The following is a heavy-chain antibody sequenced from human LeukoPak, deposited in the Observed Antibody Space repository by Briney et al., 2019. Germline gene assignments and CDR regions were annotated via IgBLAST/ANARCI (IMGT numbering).Heavy chain of an antibody. CDR3: ARAAADYDSWSGFHMDV. V-gene: IGHV1-2*02. CDR2: INPNSGGT. Sequence: SVKVSCKASGYTFTGYYMHWVRQAPGQGLEWMGWINPNSGGTDYAQKFQGRVTMTRDTSIRTAYMELSRLRSDDTAVYYCARAAADYDSWSGFHMDVWGKGTTVTVSS. D-gene: IGHD3-3*01. J-gene: IGHJ6*03. CDR1: GYTFTGYY.